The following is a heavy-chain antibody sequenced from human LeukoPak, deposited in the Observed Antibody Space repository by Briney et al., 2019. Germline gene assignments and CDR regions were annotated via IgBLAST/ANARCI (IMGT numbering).Heavy chain of an antibody. CDR3: ARGPNYFDY. CDR2: INHSGST. J-gene: IGHJ4*02. CDR1: GGSFSGYY. Sequence: SETLSLTCAVYGGSFSGYYWSWIRQPPGKGLEWIGEINHSGSTNYNPSLKSRVTISVDTSKNQFSLKLSSVTAADTAVYYCARGPNYFDYWGQGTLVTV. V-gene: IGHV4-34*01.